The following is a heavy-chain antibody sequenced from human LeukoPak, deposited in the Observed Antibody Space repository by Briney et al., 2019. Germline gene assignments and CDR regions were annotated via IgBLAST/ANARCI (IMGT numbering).Heavy chain of an antibody. D-gene: IGHD3-10*01. CDR2: ISAYNGNT. Sequence: ASVKVSCKASGYTFTSYGISWVRQAPGQGLEWMGWISAYNGNTNYAQKFQGRVTITADESTSTAYMELSSLRSEDTAVYYCARDRGITMVRGVIRYFDYWGQGTLVTVSS. CDR1: GYTFTSYG. CDR3: ARDRGITMVRGVIRYFDY. J-gene: IGHJ4*02. V-gene: IGHV1-18*01.